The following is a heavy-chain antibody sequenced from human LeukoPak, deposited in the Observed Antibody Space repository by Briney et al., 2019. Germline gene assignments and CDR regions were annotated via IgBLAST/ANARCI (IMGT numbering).Heavy chain of an antibody. D-gene: IGHD5-12*01. CDR2: IKQDGSEK. CDR1: GFTFSSFW. J-gene: IGHJ4*02. V-gene: IGHV3-7*01. CDR3: PREGDISVITYAY. Sequence: PGGSLRLSXAASGFTFSSFWMNWLRQAPGKGLEWVANIKQDGSEKYYADSVKSRFTISRDNAKNSLFLQMNSLRAEDTAVYYCPREGDISVITYAYWGQGALVTVSS.